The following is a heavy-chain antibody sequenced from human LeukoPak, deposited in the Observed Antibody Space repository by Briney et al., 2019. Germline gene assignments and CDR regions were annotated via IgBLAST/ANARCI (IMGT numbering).Heavy chain of an antibody. D-gene: IGHD6-6*01. J-gene: IGHJ4*02. CDR1: GFTFSSYA. CDR2: ISGSGGST. V-gene: IGHV3-23*01. Sequence: GGSLRLSCAASGFTFSSYAMSWVRQAPGKGLEWASAISGSGGSTYYADSVKGRFTISRDNSKNTLYLQMNSLRAEDTAVYYCAKRAARGVGRLSLTSPDDYWGQGTLVTVSS. CDR3: AKRAARGVGRLSLTSPDDY.